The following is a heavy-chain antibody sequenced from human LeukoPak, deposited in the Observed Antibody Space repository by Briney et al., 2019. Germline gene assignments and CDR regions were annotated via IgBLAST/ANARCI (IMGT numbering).Heavy chain of an antibody. J-gene: IGHJ4*02. V-gene: IGHV1-46*01. Sequence: ASVKVSCKASGHTFSRSYMHWVRQAPGQGLEWMGVINPSGTWTSYAQKFRGRITMTRDMSTSTDYMELRSLGFEDTAVYYCSRDPRVLDYWGQGTLVTVSS. CDR2: INPSGTWT. CDR1: GHTFSRSY. CDR3: SRDPRVLDY.